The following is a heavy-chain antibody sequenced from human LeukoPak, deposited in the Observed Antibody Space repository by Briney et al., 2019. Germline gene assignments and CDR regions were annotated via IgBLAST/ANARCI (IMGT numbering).Heavy chain of an antibody. CDR1: GGSLSASTYY. CDR2: MSHSGRP. J-gene: IGHJ4*02. D-gene: IGHD6-13*01. Sequence: PSETLSLTCTVSGGSLSASTYYWAWIRQPPGKGLEWIGSMSHSGRPYYNPSFESRVTISLDMSKNQFSLRLSSVTAADTAVYYCAKPQRVAAAGTPFDYWGQGTLVTVSS. CDR3: AKPQRVAAAGTPFDY. V-gene: IGHV4-39*01.